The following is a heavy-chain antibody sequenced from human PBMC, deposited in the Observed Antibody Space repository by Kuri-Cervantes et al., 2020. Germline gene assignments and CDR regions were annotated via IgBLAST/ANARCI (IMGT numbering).Heavy chain of an antibody. CDR3: AADPIGDYYDSSGYGPIGY. V-gene: IGHV1-58*01. CDR1: GFTFTSSA. J-gene: IGHJ4*02. Sequence: SVKVSCKASGFTFTSSAVQWVRQARGQRLEWIGWIVVGSGNTNYAQKFQERVTITSDMSTSTAYMELSSLRSEDTDVYYCAADPIGDYYDSSGYGPIGYWGQGTLVTVSS. D-gene: IGHD3-22*01. CDR2: IVVGSGNT.